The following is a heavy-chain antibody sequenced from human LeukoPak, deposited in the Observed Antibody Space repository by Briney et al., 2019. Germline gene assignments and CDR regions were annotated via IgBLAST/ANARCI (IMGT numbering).Heavy chain of an antibody. J-gene: IGHJ4*02. V-gene: IGHV3-7*01. CDR3: ARWEGSGWYFDY. D-gene: IGHD6-19*01. Sequence: GGSLRLSCAPSGLTFSTYWMSWVRQAPGKGLEWVANIKQDGSEKYYVDSVKGRFTISRDNAKNSLYLQMNSLRAEDTAVYYCARWEGSGWYFDYWGQGTLVTVSS. CDR1: GLTFSTYW. CDR2: IKQDGSEK.